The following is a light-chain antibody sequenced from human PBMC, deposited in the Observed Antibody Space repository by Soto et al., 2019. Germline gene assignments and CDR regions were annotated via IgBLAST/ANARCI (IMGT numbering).Light chain of an antibody. CDR2: GAS. CDR1: QSVSSSY. V-gene: IGKV3D-20*02. J-gene: IGKJ1*01. CDR3: QQRSHWPRK. Sequence: EIVLTQSPGTLSLSPGEGATLSCRASQSVSSSYLAWYQQKPGQAPRLLIYGASNRATGIPARFSGSGYGTDFTLTIRRLEHEDFAVYYRQQRSHWPRKFRQGTKVDI.